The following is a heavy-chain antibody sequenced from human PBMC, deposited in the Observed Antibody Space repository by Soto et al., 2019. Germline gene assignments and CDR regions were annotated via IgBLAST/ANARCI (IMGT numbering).Heavy chain of an antibody. CDR3: ARGPVPAAIIYQFDP. D-gene: IGHD2-2*01. CDR1: GYTFTSYG. CDR2: ISAYNGNT. J-gene: IGHJ5*02. V-gene: IGHV1-18*01. Sequence: GASVKVSCKASGYTFTSYGISWVRQAPGQGLEWMGWISAYNGNTNYAQKLQGRVTMTTDTSTSTAYMELRSLRSDYTAVYYCARGPVPAAIIYQFDPWGQGTLVTVSS.